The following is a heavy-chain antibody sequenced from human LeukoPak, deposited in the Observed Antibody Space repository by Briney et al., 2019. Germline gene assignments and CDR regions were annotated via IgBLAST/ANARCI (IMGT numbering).Heavy chain of an antibody. J-gene: IGHJ5*02. CDR2: INTSGST. V-gene: IGHV4-4*07. CDR1: GGSISSYY. CDR3: AREGGDPRWLDP. Sequence: PSETLSLTCTVSGGSISSYYWTWIRQSAGKGLDGIGRINTSGSTNYNPSLRSRVTMSVNTSKNQFSLNLTSVTAADTAVYSCAREGGDPRWLDPWGQGTLVTVSS. D-gene: IGHD6-25*01.